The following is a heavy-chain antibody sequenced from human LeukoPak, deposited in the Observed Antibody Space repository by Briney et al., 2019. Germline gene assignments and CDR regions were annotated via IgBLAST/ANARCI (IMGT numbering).Heavy chain of an antibody. CDR1: GYTFTSYG. J-gene: IGHJ4*02. CDR2: ISAYNGNT. V-gene: IGHV1-18*01. D-gene: IGHD3-22*01. Sequence: ASVKDSCKASGYTFTSYGISWVRQAPGQGLEWMGWISAYNGNTNYAQKLQGRVTMTTDTSTSTAYMELRSLRSDDTAVYYCASLNYYDSSGSLDYWGQGTLVTVSS. CDR3: ASLNYYDSSGSLDY.